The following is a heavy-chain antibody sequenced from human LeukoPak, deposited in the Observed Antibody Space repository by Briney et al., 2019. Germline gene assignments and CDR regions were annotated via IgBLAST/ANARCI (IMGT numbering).Heavy chain of an antibody. CDR2: IYYSGST. Sequence: SETLSLTCTVSGGSISSYYWSWIRQPPGKGLEWIGCIYYSGSTYHNPSLKSRVTISVDTSKNLFPLKLSSVTAADTAVYYCARVQRPLDGADYWGQGTLVTVSS. CDR3: ARVQRPLDGADY. J-gene: IGHJ4*02. V-gene: IGHV4-59*01. CDR1: GGSISSYY. D-gene: IGHD1-1*01.